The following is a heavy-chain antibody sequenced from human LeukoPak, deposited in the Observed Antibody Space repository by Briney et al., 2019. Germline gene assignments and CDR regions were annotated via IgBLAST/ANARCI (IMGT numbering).Heavy chain of an antibody. D-gene: IGHD3-22*01. V-gene: IGHV3-30*03. CDR3: AVAYSTSGYYPVDY. CDR2: ISDDGSNK. Sequence: GGSLRLSCAASGFTFSSYGMHWVRQAPGKGLEWVAVISDDGSNKNYAESVKGRCTISRDNSKNTLYLQMNRMRVEDTAVYYCAVAYSTSGYYPVDYWGQGALVTVSS. CDR1: GFTFSSYG. J-gene: IGHJ4*02.